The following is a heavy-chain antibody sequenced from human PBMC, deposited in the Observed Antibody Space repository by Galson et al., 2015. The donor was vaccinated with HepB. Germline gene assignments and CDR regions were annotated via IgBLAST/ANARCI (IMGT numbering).Heavy chain of an antibody. V-gene: IGHV3-74*01. CDR2: INSDGKSS. CDR1: GFTFSSYW. D-gene: IGHD4-17*01. Sequence: SLRLSCAASGFTFSSYWMTWIRQAPGKGLEWVSRINSDGKSSNYADSVKGRFIISRDNAKNTLYLQGNSLRDEDTAMYYCAKDRNYGCYDPWGQGTLVIVAS. J-gene: IGHJ5*02. CDR3: AKDRNYGCYDP.